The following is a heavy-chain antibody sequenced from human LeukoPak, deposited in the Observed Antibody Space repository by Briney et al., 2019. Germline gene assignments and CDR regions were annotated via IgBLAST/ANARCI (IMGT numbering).Heavy chain of an antibody. CDR2: IYYSGST. CDR3: ARHANSDAFDI. V-gene: IGHV4-59*01. J-gene: IGHJ3*02. D-gene: IGHD4/OR15-4a*01. Sequence: SETLSLTCTVPGGSISSYYWSWIRQPPGKGLEWLGYIYYSGSTNYNPSLKSRVTISVDTSKNQFSLKLSSVTAAGTAVYYCARHANSDAFDIWGQGTMVTVSS. CDR1: GGSISSYY.